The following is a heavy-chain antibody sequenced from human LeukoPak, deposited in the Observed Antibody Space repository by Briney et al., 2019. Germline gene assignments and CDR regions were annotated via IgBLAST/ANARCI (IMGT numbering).Heavy chain of an antibody. V-gene: IGHV3-74*01. Sequence: GGSLRLSCAASGFTFSSNWMHWVRQGPGKGLVWVSHINTDGSSTTYADSVKGRFTISRDNAKNTLYLQMNSLRAEDTAVYYCARVMGYSSGWNYYYYMDVWGKGTTVTVSS. CDR1: GFTFSSNW. D-gene: IGHD6-19*01. CDR2: INTDGSST. CDR3: ARVMGYSSGWNYYYYMDV. J-gene: IGHJ6*03.